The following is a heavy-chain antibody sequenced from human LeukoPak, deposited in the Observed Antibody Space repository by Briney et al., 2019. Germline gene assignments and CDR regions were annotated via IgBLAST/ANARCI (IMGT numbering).Heavy chain of an antibody. Sequence: SETQSLTCSISGVSISRSFYYWGWIRQPPGKRLEWIGNVYYSGGTYYNPSLKSRVSMSVDTLQNQFSLTLTSVTAADTAVYFCARRPNLPADDGDYWRFDVWGQGRRVTVSS. CDR3: ARRPNLPADDGDYWRFDV. V-gene: IGHV4-39*01. CDR2: VYYSGGT. J-gene: IGHJ3*01. D-gene: IGHD4-17*01. CDR1: GVSISRSFYY.